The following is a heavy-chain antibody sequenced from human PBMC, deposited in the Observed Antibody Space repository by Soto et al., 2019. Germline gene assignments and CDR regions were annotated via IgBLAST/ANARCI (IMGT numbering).Heavy chain of an antibody. CDR3: GKGGRQWLLTSDFNY. V-gene: IGHV3-30*18. J-gene: IGHJ4*02. CDR1: GFTFSDYA. D-gene: IGHD6-19*01. Sequence: VQLVESGGGVVQPGRSLRLSCAASGFTFSDYAMHWVRQAPGKGLEWVAVVSHDGRNTHYADSVKGRFTISRDSSKNTVSLEMTSLRAEDTAVYYCGKGGRQWLLTSDFNYWGQGALVTVSS. CDR2: VSHDGRNT.